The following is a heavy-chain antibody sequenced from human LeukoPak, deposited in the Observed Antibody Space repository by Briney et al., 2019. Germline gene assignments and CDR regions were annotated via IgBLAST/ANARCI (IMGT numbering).Heavy chain of an antibody. CDR3: ARGGPLRTYNSEFDY. D-gene: IGHD1-1*01. J-gene: IGHJ4*02. V-gene: IGHV3-13*04. CDR1: GFTFSSYD. CDR2: INTAGDT. Sequence: GGSLRLSCAASGFTFSSYDMLWVRQATGKGLEWVSAINTAGDTFYSGSVRGRFTISRENAKNSFYLQMNSLRAGDTAVYYCARGGPLRTYNSEFDYWGQGTLVTVSS.